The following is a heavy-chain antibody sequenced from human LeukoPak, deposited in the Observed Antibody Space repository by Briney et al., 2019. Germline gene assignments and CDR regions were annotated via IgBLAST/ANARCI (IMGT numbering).Heavy chain of an antibody. V-gene: IGHV1-18*01. CDR1: GYTFTSYG. CDR3: ARDGTIYYDSSGYYPGLVDY. Sequence: ASVKVSCKASGYTFTSYGISWVRQAPGKGLEWMGWISAYNGNTNYAQKLQGRVTMTTDTSTSTAYMELRSLSSDDTAVYYCARDGTIYYDSSGYYPGLVDYWGQGTLVTVSS. CDR2: ISAYNGNT. D-gene: IGHD3-22*01. J-gene: IGHJ4*02.